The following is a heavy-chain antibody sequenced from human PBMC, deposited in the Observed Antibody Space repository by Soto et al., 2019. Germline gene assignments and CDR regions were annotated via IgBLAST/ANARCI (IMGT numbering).Heavy chain of an antibody. CDR2: IGGGGAPI. CDR3: ARSKEDWTHSHFDY. V-gene: IGHV3-11*01. Sequence: QVHLVESGGGLVKPGGSRRLSCVVSGFNFSDHYMTWIRQAPGRGLEWVSSIGGGGAPIYYTQSVKGRFTISRDNAKNSLYLQMSTLRAEDTAVYYCARSKEDWTHSHFDYWGQGALVTVSS. D-gene: IGHD2-15*01. CDR1: GFNFSDHY. J-gene: IGHJ4*02.